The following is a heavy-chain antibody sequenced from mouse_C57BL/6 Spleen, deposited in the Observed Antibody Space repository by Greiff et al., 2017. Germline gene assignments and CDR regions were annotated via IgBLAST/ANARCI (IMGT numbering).Heavy chain of an antibody. V-gene: IGHV1-69*01. CDR1: GYTFTSYW. CDR3: ARRAVGWYFDV. Sequence: QVQLQQPGAELVMPGASVKLSCKASGYTFTSYWMHWVKQRPGQGLEWIGEIDPSDSYTNYNQKCKGKSTLTVDKSSSTAYMQRSSLTSEDSAVYYCARRAVGWYFDVWGTGTTVTVSS. D-gene: IGHD3-1*01. CDR2: IDPSDSYT. J-gene: IGHJ1*03.